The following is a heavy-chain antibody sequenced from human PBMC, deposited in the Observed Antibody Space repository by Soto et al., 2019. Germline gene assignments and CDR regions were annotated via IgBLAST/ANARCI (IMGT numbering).Heavy chain of an antibody. V-gene: IGHV1-69*13. J-gene: IGHJ4*02. CDR1: GGTFSSYA. Sequence: SVKVSCKASGGTFSSYAISWVRQAPGQGLEWLGGIIPIFGTANYAQKFQGRVTITADESTSTAYMELSSLRSEDTAVYYCALDGYNWAFDYWGQGTLVTVSS. CDR2: IIPIFGTA. CDR3: ALDGYNWAFDY. D-gene: IGHD5-12*01.